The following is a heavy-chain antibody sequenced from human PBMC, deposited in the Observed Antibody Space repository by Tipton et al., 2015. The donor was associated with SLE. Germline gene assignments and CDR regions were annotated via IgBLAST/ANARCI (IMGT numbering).Heavy chain of an antibody. CDR2: ISSNGGST. CDR3: ARMSRGYYYDSSGPLGAFDI. V-gene: IGHV3-64*01. CDR1: GFTFSSYA. J-gene: IGHJ3*02. D-gene: IGHD3-22*01. Sequence: GSLRLSCAASGFTFSSYAMHWVRQAPGKGLEYVSAISSNGGSTYYANSVKGRFTISRDNSKNTLYLQMGSLRAEDMAVYYCARMSRGYYYDSSGPLGAFDIWGQGTMVTVSS.